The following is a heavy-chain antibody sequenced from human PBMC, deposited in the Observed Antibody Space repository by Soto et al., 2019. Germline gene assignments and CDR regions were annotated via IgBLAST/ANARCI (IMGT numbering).Heavy chain of an antibody. CDR1: GGTLSDYT. CDR2: IIPVLGIA. Sequence: SVKVSCKTSGGTLSDYTISWVRQAPGQGLEWMGRIIPVLGIANTAQKFQGRVTITADKSTSTVYMELSSLRSEDTAVYYCARGRKGITLVRGVILDYWGQGTPVTVSS. CDR3: ARGRKGITLVRGVILDY. V-gene: IGHV1-69*02. J-gene: IGHJ4*02. D-gene: IGHD3-10*01.